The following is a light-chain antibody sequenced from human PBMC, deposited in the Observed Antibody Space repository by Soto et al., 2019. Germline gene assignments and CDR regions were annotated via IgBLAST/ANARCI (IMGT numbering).Light chain of an antibody. CDR1: QSVSNSY. V-gene: IGKV3-20*01. CDR3: QHYGTSVLT. Sequence: EIVLTQSPGTLSLSPGEGATLSCRASQSVSNSYLAWYQQKPGQPPRLVIYNASIRATGIPDRFSGSGSGTDFTLTISRLEPEDFAVYYCQHYGTSVLTFGQGTKVEIK. J-gene: IGKJ1*01. CDR2: NAS.